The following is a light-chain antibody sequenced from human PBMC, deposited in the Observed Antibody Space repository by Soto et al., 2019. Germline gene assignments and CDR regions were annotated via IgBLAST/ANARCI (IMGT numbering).Light chain of an antibody. CDR1: SSNIGNKR. J-gene: IGLJ2*01. CDR3: GAWDDTLNLLV. CDR2: SNN. V-gene: IGLV1-44*01. Sequence: QSVLTQPPAASGTPGQTVTIFCSGSSSNIGNKRVQWYKQLPETAPKLLIYSNNQRPSGVPDRFSGSKSGTSASLAISGLQAEDEAHYYCGAWDDTLNLLVFGGGTTLTV.